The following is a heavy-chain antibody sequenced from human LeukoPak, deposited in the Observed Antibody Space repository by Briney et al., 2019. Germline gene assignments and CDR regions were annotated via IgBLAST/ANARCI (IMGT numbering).Heavy chain of an antibody. J-gene: IGHJ4*02. V-gene: IGHV3-21*01. Sequence: GGSLRLSCAASGFTFCSYSMNWVRQGPGNGLEWVSSISSSSSYIYYADSVKGRFTISRDNAKNSLYLQMNSLRAEDTAVYYCARGYYDSSGYCEYWGQGTLVTVSS. D-gene: IGHD3-22*01. CDR2: ISSSSSYI. CDR3: ARGYYDSSGYCEY. CDR1: GFTFCSYS.